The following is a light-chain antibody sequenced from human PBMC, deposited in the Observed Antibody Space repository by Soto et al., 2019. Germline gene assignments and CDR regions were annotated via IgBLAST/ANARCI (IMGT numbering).Light chain of an antibody. CDR2: DAS. Sequence: EIVLTQSPATLSLSPGERATLSCRASQSVRRYLAWYQQKPGQAPRLLIYDASNRAHGIPARFSGSGSGTDFTLTISSREPEDFSVYYCQQRSDWPSTFGGGTKFQIK. CDR3: QQRSDWPST. J-gene: IGKJ4*01. V-gene: IGKV3-11*01. CDR1: QSVRRY.